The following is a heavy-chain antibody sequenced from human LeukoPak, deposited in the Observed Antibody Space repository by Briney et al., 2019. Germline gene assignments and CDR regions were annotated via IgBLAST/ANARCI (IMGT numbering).Heavy chain of an antibody. V-gene: IGHV3-9*01. Sequence: GRSLRLSCAASGFTFDDYAMHWVRQAPGKGLEWVSGISWNSGSIGYADSVKGRFTISRDNAKNSLYLQMNSLRAEDTALYYCAKVKLGAYTVTTGYFDLWGRGTLVTVSS. CDR1: GFTFDDYA. CDR2: ISWNSGSI. D-gene: IGHD4-17*01. J-gene: IGHJ2*01. CDR3: AKVKLGAYTVTTGYFDL.